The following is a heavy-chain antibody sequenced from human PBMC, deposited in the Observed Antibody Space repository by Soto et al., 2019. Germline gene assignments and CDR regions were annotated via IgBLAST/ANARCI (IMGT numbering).Heavy chain of an antibody. CDR2: ISSSGSTI. D-gene: IGHD6-6*01. CDR3: ARSAYSSSSLYYYGMNV. CDR1: GFTFSDYY. V-gene: IGHV3-11*01. Sequence: RLSCAASGFTFSDYYMSWIRQAPGKGLEWVSYISSSGSTIYYADSVKGRFTISRDNAKNSLYLQMNSLRAEDTAVYYCARSAYSSSSLYYYGMNVWGQGTTVTVSS. J-gene: IGHJ6*02.